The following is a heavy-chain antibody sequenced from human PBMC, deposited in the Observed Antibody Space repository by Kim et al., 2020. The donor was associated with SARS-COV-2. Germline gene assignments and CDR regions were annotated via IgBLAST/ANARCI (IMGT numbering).Heavy chain of an antibody. J-gene: IGHJ4*02. CDR3: VRGVEGTPCTDY. D-gene: IGHD1-1*01. Sequence: YYLHSMKGRFTISRDNAEKSLYLQMSSLRVEDTAMYYCVRGVEGTPCTDYWGQGTLVTVSS. V-gene: IGHV3-7*04.